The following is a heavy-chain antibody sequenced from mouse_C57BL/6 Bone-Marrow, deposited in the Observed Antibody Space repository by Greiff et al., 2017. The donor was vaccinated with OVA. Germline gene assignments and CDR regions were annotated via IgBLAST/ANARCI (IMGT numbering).Heavy chain of an antibody. V-gene: IGHV5-6*01. J-gene: IGHJ3*01. Sequence: EVQLQQSGGYLVKPGGSLKLSCAASGFTFSSYGMSWVRQTPDKRLEWVATISSGGSYTYYPDSVKGRFTISRDNAKNTLYLQMSSLKSEDTAMYYCARHPLYRPWFAYWGQGTLVTVSA. CDR3: ARHPLYRPWFAY. CDR2: ISSGGSYT. CDR1: GFTFSSYG.